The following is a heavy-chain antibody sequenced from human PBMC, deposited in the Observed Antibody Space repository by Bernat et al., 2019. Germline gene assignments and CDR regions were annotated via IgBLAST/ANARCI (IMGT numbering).Heavy chain of an antibody. CDR3: ARVTTIFGGVITRYYFDY. J-gene: IGHJ4*02. CDR2: IYHSGST. D-gene: IGHD3-3*01. CDR1: GYSISSGYY. V-gene: IGHV4-38-2*01. Sequence: QVQLQESGPGLVKPSETLSLTCAVSGYSISSGYYWGWIRQPPGKGLEWIGSIYHSGSTYYNPSLKSRVTISVDTSKNQFSLKLSSVTAADTAVYYCARVTTIFGGVITRYYFDYWGQGTLVTVSS.